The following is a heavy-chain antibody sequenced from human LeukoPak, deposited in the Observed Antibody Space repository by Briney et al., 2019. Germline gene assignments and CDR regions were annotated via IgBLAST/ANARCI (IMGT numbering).Heavy chain of an antibody. Sequence: GGSLRLSCAASGFTVSSNYMSWVRQAPGKGLEWVSVIYSGGSTYYADSVKGRFTISRDNSKNTLYLQMNSLRAEDTAVYYCARDLYNWNYGGFDPWGQGTLVTVSS. V-gene: IGHV3-53*01. CDR1: GFTVSSNY. CDR2: IYSGGST. J-gene: IGHJ5*02. CDR3: ARDLYNWNYGGFDP. D-gene: IGHD1-7*01.